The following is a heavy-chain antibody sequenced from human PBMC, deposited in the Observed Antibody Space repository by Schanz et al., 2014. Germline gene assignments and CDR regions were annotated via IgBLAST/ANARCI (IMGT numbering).Heavy chain of an antibody. Sequence: QVQLVQSGAEVKKPGASVKVSCKASGYTFISYGIKWVRQAPGQGLEWMGWISAQTGDTRYAQKMQGRVTMTRDVSSTTAFLELRSLRYDDTAVYYCARDRDQWDGNYLDYWGQGTLVTVSS. CDR3: ARDRDQWDGNYLDY. CDR1: GYTFISYG. D-gene: IGHD1-26*01. V-gene: IGHV1-18*01. J-gene: IGHJ4*02. CDR2: ISAQTGDT.